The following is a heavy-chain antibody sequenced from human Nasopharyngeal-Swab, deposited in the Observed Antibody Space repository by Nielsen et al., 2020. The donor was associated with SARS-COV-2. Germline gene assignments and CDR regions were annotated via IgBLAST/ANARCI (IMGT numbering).Heavy chain of an antibody. V-gene: IGHV4-59*13. CDR3: ARESPAAGTALDI. Sequence: SETLSLTCTVSGGSISSYYWSWIRQPPGKGLEWIGYIYYSGSTNYNPSLKSRVTISVDTSKNQFSLKLSSVTAADTAVYYCARESPAAGTALDIWGQGTMVTVSS. CDR1: GGSISSYY. J-gene: IGHJ3*02. CDR2: IYYSGST. D-gene: IGHD6-13*01.